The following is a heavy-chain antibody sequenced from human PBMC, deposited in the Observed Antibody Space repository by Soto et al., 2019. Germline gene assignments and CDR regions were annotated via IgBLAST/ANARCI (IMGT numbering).Heavy chain of an antibody. CDR2: IYYSGST. J-gene: IGHJ4*02. CDR1: GGSISSYY. CDR3: ARASAYTAADLDY. V-gene: IGHV4-59*08. D-gene: IGHD2-15*01. Sequence: SSETQSLTCPVSGGSISSYYWSWIRQPPGKGLEWIGYIYYSGSTNYNPSLKSRVTISVDTSKNQFSLKLTSVTVADTAQYYCARASAYTAADLDYWGQGTLVTVSS.